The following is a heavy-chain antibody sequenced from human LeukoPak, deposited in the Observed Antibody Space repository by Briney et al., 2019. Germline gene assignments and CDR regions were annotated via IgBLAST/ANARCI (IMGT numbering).Heavy chain of an antibody. CDR3: ARDTPYDFWSGYYANYYGMDV. CDR1: GGSVSSGSYY. Sequence: PSETLSLTCTVSGGSVSSGSYYWSWVRQPPGKGLEWIGYIYYSGSTNYNPSLKSRVTISVDTSKNQFSLKLSSVTAADTAVYYCARDTPYDFWSGYYANYYGMDVWGQGTTVTVSS. J-gene: IGHJ6*02. CDR2: IYYSGST. D-gene: IGHD3-3*01. V-gene: IGHV4-61*01.